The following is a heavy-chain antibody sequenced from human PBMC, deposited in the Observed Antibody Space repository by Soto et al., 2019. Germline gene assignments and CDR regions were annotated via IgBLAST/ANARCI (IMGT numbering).Heavy chain of an antibody. CDR3: AKSYPGYSDSSGYSRLDY. J-gene: IGHJ4*02. CDR2: ISGSGGST. CDR1: GFTFSSYA. Sequence: GGSLRLSCAASGFTFSSYAMSWVRQAPGKGLEWVSAISGSGGSTYYADSVKGRFTISRDNSKNTLYLQMNSLRAEDTAVYYCAKSYPGYSDSSGYSRLDYWGQGTLVTVSS. V-gene: IGHV3-23*01. D-gene: IGHD3-22*01.